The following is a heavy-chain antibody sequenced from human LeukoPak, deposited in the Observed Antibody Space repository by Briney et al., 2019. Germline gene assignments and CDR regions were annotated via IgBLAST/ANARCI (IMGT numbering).Heavy chain of an antibody. CDR2: INPDSGGT. CDR3: AREGSGWYGNFDY. Sequence: GASVKVSCKASGYTFTSNYIHWVRQAPGQGLEWMGWINPDSGGTNYAQKFQGRVTMTRDTSISTAYMEVSRLRSDDTAVYYCAREGSGWYGNFDYWGQGTLVTVSS. V-gene: IGHV1-2*02. J-gene: IGHJ4*02. CDR1: GYTFTSNY. D-gene: IGHD6-19*01.